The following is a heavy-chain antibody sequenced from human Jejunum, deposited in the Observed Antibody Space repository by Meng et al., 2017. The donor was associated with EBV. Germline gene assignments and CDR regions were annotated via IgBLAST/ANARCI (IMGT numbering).Heavy chain of an antibody. V-gene: IGHV4-61*08. CDR3: ARDQNGSYFAY. CDR1: GGSGSSGGYY. D-gene: IGHD1-26*01. J-gene: IGHJ4*02. Sequence: QVQLQESGPGLVKPSETLSLTCTVSGGSGSSGGYYWSWIRQPPGKGLEWIGYIYNSESTNYKSSLKSRVTISADTSKNQFSLRLSSVTAADTAVYYCARDQNGSYFAYWGQGTLVTVSS. CDR2: IYNSEST.